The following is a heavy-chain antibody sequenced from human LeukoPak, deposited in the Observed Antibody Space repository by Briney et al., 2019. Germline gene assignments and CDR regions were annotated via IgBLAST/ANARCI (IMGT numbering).Heavy chain of an antibody. J-gene: IGHJ4*02. Sequence: GGSLRLSXAASGFTFSSYWMHWVRQAPGKGLVWVSRINSDGSSTSYADSVKGRFTISRDNAKNTLYLQMNSLRAEDTAVYYCARGRQPTSKYYFDYWGLGTLVTVSS. D-gene: IGHD6-13*01. CDR1: GFTFSSYW. V-gene: IGHV3-74*01. CDR2: INSDGSST. CDR3: ARGRQPTSKYYFDY.